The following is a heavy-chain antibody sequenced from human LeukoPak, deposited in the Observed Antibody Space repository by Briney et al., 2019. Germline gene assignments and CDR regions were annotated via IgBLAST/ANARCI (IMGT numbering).Heavy chain of an antibody. CDR3: AKDRHSYSNAYFFDY. V-gene: IGHV3-11*04. J-gene: IGHJ4*02. Sequence: PGGSLRLSCAASGFTFSDYYMSWIPQAPGKGLEWISYIRSSAGTIYYADSVKGRFTISRDNAKNSLFLQMNSLRVEDTAVYYCAKDRHSYSNAYFFDYWGQGTLVTVSS. CDR2: IRSSAGTI. CDR1: GFTFSDYY. D-gene: IGHD4-11*01.